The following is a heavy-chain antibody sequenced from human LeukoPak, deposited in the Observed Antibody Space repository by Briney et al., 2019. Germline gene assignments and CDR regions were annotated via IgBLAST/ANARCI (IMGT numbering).Heavy chain of an antibody. D-gene: IGHD6-19*01. CDR3: ARDPTATLAVALFFDY. CDR1: GFTFDDYG. Sequence: GGSLRLSCAASGFTFDDYGMSWVRQAPGKGLEWVSGINWNGGSTGYADSVKGRFTISRDNAKNSLYLQMNSLRAEDTALYYCARDPTATLAVALFFDYWGQGTLVTVSS. V-gene: IGHV3-20*04. CDR2: INWNGGST. J-gene: IGHJ4*02.